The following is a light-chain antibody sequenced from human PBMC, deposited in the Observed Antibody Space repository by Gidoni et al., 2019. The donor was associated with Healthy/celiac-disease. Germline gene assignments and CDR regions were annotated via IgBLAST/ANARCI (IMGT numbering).Light chain of an antibody. CDR1: QSISSW. J-gene: IGKJ1*01. V-gene: IGKV1-5*01. Sequence: GDRVTITCRARQSISSWLAWYQQKPGKAPKLLIYDASSLESGVPSRFSGSGSGTDFTLTISSLQPDDFASYYCQQYNSMWTFGQGTKVEIK. CDR3: QQYNSMWT. CDR2: DAS.